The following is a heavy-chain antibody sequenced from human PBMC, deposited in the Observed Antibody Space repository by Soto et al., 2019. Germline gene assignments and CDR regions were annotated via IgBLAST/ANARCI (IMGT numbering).Heavy chain of an antibody. J-gene: IGHJ4*02. Sequence: EVQLVESGGGLVQPGRSLRLSCAASGFTFDDYAMHWVRQAPGKGLEWVSGISWNSGSIGYADSVKGRFTISRDNAKNSLYLQMNSLRAEDTALYYCAKDYGDYVLDYWGQGTLDTVSS. CDR1: GFTFDDYA. D-gene: IGHD4-17*01. CDR3: AKDYGDYVLDY. CDR2: ISWNSGSI. V-gene: IGHV3-9*01.